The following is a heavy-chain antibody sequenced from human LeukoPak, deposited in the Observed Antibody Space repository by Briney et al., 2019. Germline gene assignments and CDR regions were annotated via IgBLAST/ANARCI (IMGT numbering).Heavy chain of an antibody. J-gene: IGHJ4*02. D-gene: IGHD2-21*02. Sequence: SQTLSLTCTVSGGSISSGSYYWSWIRQPAGEGLEWIGRIYTSGSTNYNPSLKSRVTISVDTSKNQFSLKLSSVTAADTAVYYCARYCGGDCYSYYFDYWGQGTLVTVSS. CDR2: IYTSGST. CDR1: GGSISSGSYY. CDR3: ARYCGGDCYSYYFDY. V-gene: IGHV4-61*02.